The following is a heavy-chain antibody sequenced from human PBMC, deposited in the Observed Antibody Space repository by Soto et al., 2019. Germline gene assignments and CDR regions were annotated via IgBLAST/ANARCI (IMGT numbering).Heavy chain of an antibody. D-gene: IGHD5-12*01. CDR2: ISSSGRTI. J-gene: IGHJ4*02. Sequence: PGGSLRLSCAASGFTFTNYEINWVRQAPGKGLEWISYISSSGRTISYADSVKGRFTISRDNAKNSLYLQMNSLRAEDTAVYYCARDPEQYSGSDLGRDYWGQGPLVAVSS. CDR3: ARDPEQYSGSDLGRDY. CDR1: GFTFTNYE. V-gene: IGHV3-48*03.